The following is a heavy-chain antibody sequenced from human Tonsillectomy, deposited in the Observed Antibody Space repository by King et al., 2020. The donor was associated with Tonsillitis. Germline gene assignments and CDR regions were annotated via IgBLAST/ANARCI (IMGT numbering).Heavy chain of an antibody. V-gene: IGHV3-49*03. CDR2: IRSKAYGGKT. J-gene: IGHJ4*02. D-gene: IGHD3-3*01. Sequence: VQLVESGGGLVQPGRSLRLSCTASGFTFGDYAMSWFRQAPGKGLEWVGFIRSKAYGGKTEYAASVKGRFTISRDDSKSIAYLQMNSLKTEDTAVYYCTRVYYDFWSGYSPLDYWGQGTLVTVSS. CDR1: GFTFGDYA. CDR3: TRVYYDFWSGYSPLDY.